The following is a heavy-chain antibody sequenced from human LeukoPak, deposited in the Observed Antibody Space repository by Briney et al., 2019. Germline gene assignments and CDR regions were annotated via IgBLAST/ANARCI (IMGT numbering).Heavy chain of an antibody. CDR1: GGSFSGYY. V-gene: IGHV4-34*01. CDR2: INHSGST. D-gene: IGHD6-6*01. CDR3: ARIGDYSSSRRFDY. J-gene: IGHJ4*02. Sequence: PSETLSLTCAVYGGSFSGYYWSWIRQPPGKGLEWIGEINHSGSTNYNPSLKSRVTISVDTSKNQFSLKLSSVTAADTAVYYCARIGDYSSSRRFDYWGQGTLVTVSS.